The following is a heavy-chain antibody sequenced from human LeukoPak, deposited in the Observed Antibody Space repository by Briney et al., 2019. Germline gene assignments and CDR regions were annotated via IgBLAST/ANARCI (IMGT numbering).Heavy chain of an antibody. J-gene: IGHJ4*02. Sequence: ASVKVSCKASGYTFTGYYMHWVRQAPGQGLEWMGWINPNSGGTNYAQKFQGRVTMTRDTSISTAYMELSRLRSDDTAVCYCARDDTVPTGIDYWGQGTLVTVSS. D-gene: IGHD4-17*01. V-gene: IGHV1-2*02. CDR1: GYTFTGYY. CDR3: ARDDTVPTGIDY. CDR2: INPNSGGT.